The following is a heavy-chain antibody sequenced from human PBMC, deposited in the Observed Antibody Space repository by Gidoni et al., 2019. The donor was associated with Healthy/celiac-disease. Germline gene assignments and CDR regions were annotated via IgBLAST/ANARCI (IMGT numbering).Heavy chain of an antibody. CDR1: GFTFRRYA. CDR2: ISYDGSNK. J-gene: IGHJ4*02. CDR3: ARGYDILTGYYKINYYFDY. D-gene: IGHD3-9*01. V-gene: IGHV3-30-3*01. Sequence: QVQLVESGGGVVQPGRSLRLSCAASGFTFRRYAMHWVRQAPGKGLEWVAVISYDGSNKYYADSVKGRFTISRDNSKNTLYLQMNSLRAEDTAVYYCARGYDILTGYYKINYYFDYWGQGTLVTVSS.